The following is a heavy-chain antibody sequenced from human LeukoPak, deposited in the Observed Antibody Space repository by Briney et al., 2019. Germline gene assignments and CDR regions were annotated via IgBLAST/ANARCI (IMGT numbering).Heavy chain of an antibody. CDR1: GYTFTTHD. Sequence: ASVKVSCKASGYTFTTHDINWVRQATGQGLEWVGWMSPNSGDTGYAQKFQGRVTMTSDSSISTAYMALSSLRSEDTAIYYCVRTPPNWGFDYWGQGTLVTVSS. J-gene: IGHJ4*02. CDR3: VRTPPNWGFDY. D-gene: IGHD7-27*01. V-gene: IGHV1-8*01. CDR2: MSPNSGDT.